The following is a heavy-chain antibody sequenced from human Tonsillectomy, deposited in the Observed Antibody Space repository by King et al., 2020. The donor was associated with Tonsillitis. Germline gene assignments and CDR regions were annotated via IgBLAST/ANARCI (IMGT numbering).Heavy chain of an antibody. CDR2: ISSNGGST. D-gene: IGHD5-12*01. J-gene: IGHJ4*02. V-gene: IGHV3-64D*06. CDR3: VKGVFRGDGEFDY. CDR1: GFTFSSYA. Sequence: QLVQSGGGLVQPGGSLRLSCSASGFTFSSYAMHWVRQAPGKGLEYVSAISSNGGSTYYADSVKGRFTISRDNSKNTLYLQMSSLRAEDTAVYYCVKGVFRGDGEFDYWGQGTLVTVSS.